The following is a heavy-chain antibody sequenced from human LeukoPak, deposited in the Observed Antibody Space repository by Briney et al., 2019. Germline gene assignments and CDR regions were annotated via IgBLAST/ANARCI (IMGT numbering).Heavy chain of an antibody. D-gene: IGHD4-17*01. CDR2: IGISSNKI. CDR3: AKVGTYGDYLLDY. CDR1: GFTLRSYT. Sequence: PGGSLRLSCAASGFTLRSYTMNWVRQAPWKGLEWVSSIGISSNKIYYADSVKGRFTISRDNSKNTLYLQMNSLRAEDTAVYYCAKVGTYGDYLLDYWGQGTLVTVSS. J-gene: IGHJ4*02. V-gene: IGHV3-21*04.